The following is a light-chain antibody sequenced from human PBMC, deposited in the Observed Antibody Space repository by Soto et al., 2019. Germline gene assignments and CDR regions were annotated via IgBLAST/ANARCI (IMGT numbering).Light chain of an antibody. CDR2: GAS. Sequence: ERVLTQSPGTLSLSPGERATLSCRASQSVSGSYLAWYQQKPGQAPRLLIYGASSRATGIPDRFSGSGSGTDFTLTISRLEPEDFAVYYCQQYGSSLYTFGQGTKLEIK. CDR3: QQYGSSLYT. V-gene: IGKV3-20*01. J-gene: IGKJ2*01. CDR1: QSVSGSY.